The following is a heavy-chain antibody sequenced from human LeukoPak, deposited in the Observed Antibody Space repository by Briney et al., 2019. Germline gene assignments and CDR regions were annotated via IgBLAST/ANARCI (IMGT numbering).Heavy chain of an antibody. CDR2: INPNSGGT. Sequence: ASVKVSCKASGYTFTSYGISWVRQAPGQGLEWMGWINPNSGGTNYAQKFQGRVTMTRDTSISTAYMELSRLRSDDTAVYYCARVWLYYMDVWGKGTTVTVSS. CDR1: GYTFTSYG. J-gene: IGHJ6*03. D-gene: IGHD3-22*01. V-gene: IGHV1-2*02. CDR3: ARVWLYYMDV.